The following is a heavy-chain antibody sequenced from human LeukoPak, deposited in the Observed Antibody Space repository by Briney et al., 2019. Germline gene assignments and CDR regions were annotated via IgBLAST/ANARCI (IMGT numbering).Heavy chain of an antibody. V-gene: IGHV3-23*01. D-gene: IGHD2-21*01. J-gene: IGHJ4*02. CDR3: AKILWLTYYFDY. CDR2: ISGSGGST. CDR1: GFTFSSYA. Sequence: PGASLRLSCAASGFTFSSYAMSWVRQAPGKGLEWVSAISGSGGSTYYADSVKGRFTISRDNSKNTLYLQMNSLRAEDTAVYYCAKILWLTYYFDYWGQGTLVTVSS.